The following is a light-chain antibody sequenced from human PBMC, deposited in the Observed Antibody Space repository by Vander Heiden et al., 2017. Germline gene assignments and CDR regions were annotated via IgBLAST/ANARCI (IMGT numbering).Light chain of an antibody. J-gene: IGLJ2*01. CDR3: QSADRSGTYTRKV. CDR2: KDS. CDR1: ALTKKY. V-gene: IGLV3-25*03. Sequence: SYELPQPPSVSLSPGQPDRITCSGDALTKKYAYWYQQKPGQAPVRVIYKDSERNAGITERVSGSSSGKTGTLTISGVQAEDEADDDCQSADRSGTYTRKVFGGGTKLTVL.